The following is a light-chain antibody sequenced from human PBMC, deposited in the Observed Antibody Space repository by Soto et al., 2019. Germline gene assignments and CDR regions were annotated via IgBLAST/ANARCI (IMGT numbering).Light chain of an antibody. CDR1: QDIRTF. J-gene: IGKJ3*01. Sequence: DIQMTQSPTSLSASVGDRVTITCRASQDIRTFVAWYQQKPGKAPKLLIYAASTLLSGVPSRFSGSGPGTDFPFTINSLQPEDVATYSLQKYSGAPVFGPGTKVEIK. CDR2: AAS. V-gene: IGKV1-27*01. CDR3: QKYSGAPV.